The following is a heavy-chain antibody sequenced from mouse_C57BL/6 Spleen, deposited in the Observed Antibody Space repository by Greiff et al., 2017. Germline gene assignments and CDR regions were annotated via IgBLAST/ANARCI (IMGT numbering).Heavy chain of an antibody. D-gene: IGHD1-1*01. V-gene: IGHV1-15*01. J-gene: IGHJ1*03. CDR2: IDPETGGT. CDR3: TRSGYYGSSYWYFDV. CDR1: GYTFTDYE. Sequence: VQLQQSGAELVRPGASVTLSCKASGYTFTDYEMHWVKQTPVHGLEWIGAIDPETGGTAYNQKFMGKATLTADKSSSTTYMELRSLTSEDSAVYYCTRSGYYGSSYWYFDVWGTGTTVTVSS.